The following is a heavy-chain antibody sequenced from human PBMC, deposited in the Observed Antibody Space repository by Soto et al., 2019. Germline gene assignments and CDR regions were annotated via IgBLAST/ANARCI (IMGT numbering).Heavy chain of an antibody. V-gene: IGHV1-18*01. Sequence: QVQMVKSANEVKRPGASVKVSCKASGYTFTTYCISWVRQGHRQGLEWMGWISAYYGDTKYAPEVQGRDTLTRDMSSNTAYMELRNVTYDATSMYFCVRESELMRTVLKLAYWGQGTLV. J-gene: IGHJ1*01. CDR1: GYTFTTYC. CDR2: ISAYYGDT. D-gene: IGHD6-6*01. CDR3: VRESELMRTVLKLAY.